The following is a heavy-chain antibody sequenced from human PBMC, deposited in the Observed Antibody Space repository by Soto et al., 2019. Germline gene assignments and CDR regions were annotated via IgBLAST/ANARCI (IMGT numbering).Heavy chain of an antibody. V-gene: IGHV4-39*01. Sequence: KTSETLSLTCIVSGGSISSSSYYWGWIRQPPGKGLEWIGEIIHSESTKYNPSLKSRVTISVDTSKNQFSLKLSSVTAADTAVYYCARQRPTDGRWEFANYYGMDVWGQGTPGTV. J-gene: IGHJ6*02. D-gene: IGHD1-26*01. CDR3: ARQRPTDGRWEFANYYGMDV. CDR1: GGSISSSSYY. CDR2: IIHSEST.